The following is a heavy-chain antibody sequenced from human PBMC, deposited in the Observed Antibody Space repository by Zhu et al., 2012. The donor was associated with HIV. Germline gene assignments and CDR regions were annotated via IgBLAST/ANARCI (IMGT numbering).Heavy chain of an antibody. CDR1: GGSFSNYY. Sequence: QVHVQEWGARLLKPSETLSLTCAVYGGSFSNYYWSWIRQPPGKGLEWIGEINDSGSTNYNPSLKSRATISRDTSKKQVSLKLSSVTAADAAMYYCARGVGSGWLPGGXYWGQGILGHRLL. D-gene: IGHD6-19*01. CDR3: ARGVGSGWLPGGXY. V-gene: IGHV4-34*01. CDR2: INDSGST. J-gene: IGHJ4*02.